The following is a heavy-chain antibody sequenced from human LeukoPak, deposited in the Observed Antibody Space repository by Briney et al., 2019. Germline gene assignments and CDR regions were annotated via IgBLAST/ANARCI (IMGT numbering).Heavy chain of an antibody. J-gene: IGHJ4*02. Sequence: KTSETLSLTCTVSGGSISSGGYYWSWIRQHPGEGLEWIGNIYYSGSTYYNPSLKSRLTISVDTSKNQFSLKLRSLTATDTAVNYCARDGGRTATPLDFDYWGQGTLVTVSS. D-gene: IGHD2-21*02. V-gene: IGHV4-31*03. CDR3: ARDGGRTATPLDFDY. CDR1: GGSISSGGYY. CDR2: IYYSGST.